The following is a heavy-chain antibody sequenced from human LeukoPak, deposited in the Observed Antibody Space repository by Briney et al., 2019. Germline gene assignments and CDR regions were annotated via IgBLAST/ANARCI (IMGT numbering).Heavy chain of an antibody. CDR1: GITFSSYA. CDR3: ARSQGSNSLWSAFDI. J-gene: IGHJ3*02. V-gene: IGHV3-30-3*01. CDR2: ISYDGSNK. D-gene: IGHD6-6*01. Sequence: GGSLRLSCAASGITFSSYAMHWVRQAPGKGLEWVTVISYDGSNKYYADSVKGRFTISRDNSRNTLYLQMSSLRTEDTAVYYCARSQGSNSLWSAFDIWGQGTMVTVSS.